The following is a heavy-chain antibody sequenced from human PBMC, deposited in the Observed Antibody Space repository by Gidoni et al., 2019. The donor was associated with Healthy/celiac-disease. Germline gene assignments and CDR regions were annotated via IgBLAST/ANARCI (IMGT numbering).Heavy chain of an antibody. V-gene: IGHV3-48*03. CDR3: AREGARYQLLYMGADDAFDI. CDR1: GFTFSSYE. D-gene: IGHD2-2*02. J-gene: IGHJ3*02. CDR2: ISSSGSTI. Sequence: EVQLVESGGGLVQPGGSLRLSCAASGFTFSSYEMNWVRQAPGKGLEWVSYISSSGSTIYYADSVKGRFTISRDNAKNSLYLQMNSLRAEDTAVYYCAREGARYQLLYMGADDAFDIWGQGTMVTVSS.